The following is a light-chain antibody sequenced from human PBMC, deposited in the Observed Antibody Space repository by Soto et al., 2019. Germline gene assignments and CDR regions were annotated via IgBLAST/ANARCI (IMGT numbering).Light chain of an antibody. J-gene: IGLJ2*01. Sequence: QSALTQPPSVSGSPGQSVTISCSGTSSDIGSYNRVSWYQQPPGTAPKLIIYEVINRPSGVPNRFSGSKSGNTASLTISGLQAEDEADYYCTSYTSSITLVFGGGTKVTVL. V-gene: IGLV2-18*02. CDR2: EVI. CDR3: TSYTSSITLV. CDR1: SSDIGSYNR.